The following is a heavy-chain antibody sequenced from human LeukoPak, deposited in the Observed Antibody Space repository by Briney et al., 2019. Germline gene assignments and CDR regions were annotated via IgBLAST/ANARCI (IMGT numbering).Heavy chain of an antibody. CDR2: INPSGGST. J-gene: IGHJ4*02. CDR1: GYTFTSYD. Sequence: ASVKVSCKASGYTFTSYDINWVRQAPGQGLEWMGIINPSGGSTSYAQKFQGRVTMTRDTSTSTVYMELSSLRSEDTAVYYCARDLWAYYDSSGYEFDYWGQGTLVTVSS. D-gene: IGHD3-22*01. CDR3: ARDLWAYYDSSGYEFDY. V-gene: IGHV1-46*01.